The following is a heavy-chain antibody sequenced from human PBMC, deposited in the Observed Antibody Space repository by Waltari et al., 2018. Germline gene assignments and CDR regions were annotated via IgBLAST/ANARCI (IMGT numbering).Heavy chain of an antibody. J-gene: IGHJ5*02. D-gene: IGHD2-21*02. CDR1: GCSISGFY. CDR2: IYYTRST. Sequence: QVQLQESGPSLLKPSETLSLICTVSGCSISGFYWRWVRQPPGKGLDWIGYIYYTRSTNFNPAHKSRVTMSVDKSKNQFSLKLSSGTGAETAFYYCARGGGGDWEWFDPWGQGTLVTVSS. V-gene: IGHV4-59*01. CDR3: ARGGGGDWEWFDP.